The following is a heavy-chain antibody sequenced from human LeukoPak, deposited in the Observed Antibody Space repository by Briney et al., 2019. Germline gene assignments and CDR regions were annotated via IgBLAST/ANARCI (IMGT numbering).Heavy chain of an antibody. CDR3: AHREVGATWFDP. D-gene: IGHD1-26*01. J-gene: IGHJ5*02. Sequence: ESGPTLLKPPQTLTLTCTFSGFSLSTSGLGVGWIRQPPGKALEWLALIYCDDDKRYSPSLKTRLTITKDTSKNQVVLTMTNMDPVDTATYYCAHREVGATWFDPWGQGTLVTVSS. CDR2: IYCDDDK. V-gene: IGHV2-5*02. CDR1: GFSLSTSGLG.